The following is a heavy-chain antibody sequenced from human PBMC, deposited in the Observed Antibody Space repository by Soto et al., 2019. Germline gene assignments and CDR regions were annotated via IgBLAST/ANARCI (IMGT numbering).Heavy chain of an antibody. J-gene: IGHJ5*02. CDR1: GYTFTSYG. V-gene: IGHV1-18*01. Sequence: QVQLVQSGAEVKKPGASVKVSCKASGYTFTSYGISWVRQAPGQGLEWMGWIIAYNGNTNYAQKLQGRVTMTTDTSTSTAYMELRSLRSDDTAVYYCARDRVCSSTSCYEAWFDPWGQGTLVTLSS. D-gene: IGHD2-2*01. CDR2: IIAYNGNT. CDR3: ARDRVCSSTSCYEAWFDP.